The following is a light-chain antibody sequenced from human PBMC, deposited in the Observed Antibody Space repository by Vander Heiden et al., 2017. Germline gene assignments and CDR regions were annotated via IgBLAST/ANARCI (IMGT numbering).Light chain of an antibody. Sequence: AIQMTPSPSSLSASAGDRVTITCRASQGIRNDVGWYQQKPGKAPKLLIYAASSLQSGVPSRFSGSGSGTDFTLTISSLQPEDFATYYCLQDYNYPWTFGQGTKVEIK. CDR3: LQDYNYPWT. CDR1: QGIRND. V-gene: IGKV1-6*01. CDR2: AAS. J-gene: IGKJ1*01.